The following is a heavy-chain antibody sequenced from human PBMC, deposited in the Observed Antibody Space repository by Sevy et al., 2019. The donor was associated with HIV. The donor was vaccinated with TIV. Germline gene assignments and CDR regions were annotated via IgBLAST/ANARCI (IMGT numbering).Heavy chain of an antibody. D-gene: IGHD2-15*01. CDR2: ISSSGGTI. Sequence: VGSLRLSCAASGFTFSSNELNWVRQAPGKGLEWVSYISSSGGTIYYADSVEGRFTISRDNAKNSLFLQMNNLRAEDTAIYYCAFGGGLHVWGQGTMVTVSS. V-gene: IGHV3-48*03. J-gene: IGHJ6*02. CDR3: AFGGGLHV. CDR1: GFTFSSNE.